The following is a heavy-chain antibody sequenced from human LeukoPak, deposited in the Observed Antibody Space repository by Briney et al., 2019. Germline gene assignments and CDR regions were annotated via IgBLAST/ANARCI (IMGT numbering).Heavy chain of an antibody. CDR3: VRKNRDFNAAFDI. V-gene: IGHV3-53*01. CDR1: GFTVSNNY. D-gene: IGHD2-21*02. Sequence: PGGSLRLSCAASGFTVSNNYMSWVRQAPGKGLEWVSITYSDSSTNYADSVQGRFTISRDTSQNTLSLQMNSLRAEDTAVYYCVRKNRDFNAAFDIWGQGTVVTVSS. CDR2: TYSDSST. J-gene: IGHJ3*02.